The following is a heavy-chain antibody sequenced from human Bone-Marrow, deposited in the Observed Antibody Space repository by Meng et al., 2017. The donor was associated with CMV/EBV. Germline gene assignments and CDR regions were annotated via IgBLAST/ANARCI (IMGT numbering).Heavy chain of an antibody. J-gene: IGHJ2*01. CDR2: INHSGST. D-gene: IGHD5-18*01. V-gene: IGHV4-34*01. CDR1: GGSFSGYY. CDR3: ARGHGYSYGYNWHFDL. Sequence: SETLSLTCVVYGGSFSGYYWSWIRQPPGKGLEWIGEINHSGSTNYNPSLKSRVTISVDTSKNQFSLKLSSVTAADTAVYYCARGHGYSYGYNWHFDLWGRGTLVTVSS.